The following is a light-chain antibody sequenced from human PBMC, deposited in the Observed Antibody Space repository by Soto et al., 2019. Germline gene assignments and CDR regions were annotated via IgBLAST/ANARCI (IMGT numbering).Light chain of an antibody. CDR1: QGIRNG. Sequence: DIQMTQSPSSLSASVGDRVTITCRASQGIRNGLGWYQQKPGKAPKRLIYAASSLQSGVPSRFSGSGSGTEFTLTISSLQPEEFATYYCLQHNTYPFTFGQGTKLEIK. J-gene: IGKJ2*01. CDR3: LQHNTYPFT. CDR2: AAS. V-gene: IGKV1-17*01.